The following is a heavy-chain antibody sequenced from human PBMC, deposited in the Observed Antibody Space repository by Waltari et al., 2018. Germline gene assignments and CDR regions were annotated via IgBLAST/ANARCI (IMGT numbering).Heavy chain of an antibody. CDR3: AKGLAARQYYYYYMDV. V-gene: IGHV3-23*04. D-gene: IGHD6-6*01. Sequence: EVQLVESGGGLVQPGGSLRLSCAASGFTFSSYAMSWVRQAPGKGLEWVSAISGSGGSTYYADSVKGRFTISRDNSKNTLYLQMNSLRAEDTAVYYCAKGLAARQYYYYYMDVWGKGTTVTISS. CDR1: GFTFSSYA. CDR2: ISGSGGST. J-gene: IGHJ6*03.